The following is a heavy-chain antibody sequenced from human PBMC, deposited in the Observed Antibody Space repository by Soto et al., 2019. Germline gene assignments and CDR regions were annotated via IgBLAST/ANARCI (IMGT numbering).Heavy chain of an antibody. V-gene: IGHV4-59*01. CDR1: GGSISSYY. CDR2: IYYSGST. Sequence: SETRSLTCTVSGGSISSYYWSWIRQPPGKGLEWIGYIYYSGSTNYNPSLKSRVTISVDTSKNQFSLKLSSVTAADTAVYYCASRNGTTLIAYWGQGTLVTVS. J-gene: IGHJ4*02. CDR3: ASRNGTTLIAY. D-gene: IGHD1-1*01.